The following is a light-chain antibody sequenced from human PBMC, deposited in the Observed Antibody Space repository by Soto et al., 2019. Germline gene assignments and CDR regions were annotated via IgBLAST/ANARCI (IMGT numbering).Light chain of an antibody. CDR3: AAWDDGLRGPV. CDR2: SDS. J-gene: IGLJ3*02. CDR1: NSNIGINA. V-gene: IGLV1-47*02. Sequence: QAVVTQPPSASGTPGQRVTISCSGSNSNIGINAVYWYQQLPGAAPTFLIYSDSQRPSGVPDRFSASKSGTSATLAISGLRSEDEADYYCAAWDDGLRGPVFGGGTKLTVL.